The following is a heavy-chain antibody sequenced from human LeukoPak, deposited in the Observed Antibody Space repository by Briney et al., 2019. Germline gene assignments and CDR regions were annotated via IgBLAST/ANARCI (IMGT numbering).Heavy chain of an antibody. CDR3: ARDGYDILTGYYNSYYYYYMDV. D-gene: IGHD3-9*01. Sequence: PGGSLRLSCAASGFTFSDYYMSWIRQAPGKWLEWVSYISSSGSTIYYADSVKGRFTISRDNAKNSLYLQMNSLRAEDTAVYYCARDGYDILTGYYNSYYYYYMDVWGKGTTVTISS. CDR1: GFTFSDYY. J-gene: IGHJ6*03. V-gene: IGHV3-11*01. CDR2: ISSSGSTI.